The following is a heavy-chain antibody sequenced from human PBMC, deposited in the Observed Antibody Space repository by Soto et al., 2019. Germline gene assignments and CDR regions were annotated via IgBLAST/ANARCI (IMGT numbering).Heavy chain of an antibody. CDR2: ISHSGRGT. CDR1: GFTFSNYD. CDR3: ARVTEEHDRASSWFDP. J-gene: IGHJ5*02. V-gene: IGHV3-23*01. Sequence: EVQLLESGGDLVQPGGSLRLSCSASGFTFSNYDMSWVRQAPGKGLAWVSAISHSGRGTYYADSAEGRFTISRDNSKNTVYLQMNSLRVEDTALYYCARVTEEHDRASSWFDPWGQGTLVTVSS. D-gene: IGHD2-21*01.